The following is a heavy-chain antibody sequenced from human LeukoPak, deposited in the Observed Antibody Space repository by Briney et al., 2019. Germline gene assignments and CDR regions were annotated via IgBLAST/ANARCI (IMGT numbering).Heavy chain of an antibody. V-gene: IGHV1-46*01. CDR3: ARGHYYDSSGYYYIDY. D-gene: IGHD3-22*01. CDR2: INASGGST. CDR1: GYTFTYYF. Sequence: ASVKVSCKASGYTFTYYFIHWVRQAPGQGLEWMGIINASGGSTGYPQKFQGRATMTRDTSTSTVYMELSSLRSEDAAVYYCARGHYYDSSGYYYIDYWCQGTLVTVSS. J-gene: IGHJ4*02.